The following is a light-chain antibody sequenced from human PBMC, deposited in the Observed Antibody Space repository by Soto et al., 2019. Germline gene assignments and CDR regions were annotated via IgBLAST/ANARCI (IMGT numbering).Light chain of an antibody. CDR3: QQRSNGRT. CDR2: GAS. CDR1: QSVSSTH. Sequence: EIVLTQSPGTLSLSPGERATLSCRASQSVSSTHLAWYQQKPGQAPRLLIYGASSRATGIPDRFSGSGSGTDFTLTISRLEPEDFAVYFCQQRSNGRTFGQGTTVDIK. J-gene: IGKJ1*01. V-gene: IGKV3D-20*02.